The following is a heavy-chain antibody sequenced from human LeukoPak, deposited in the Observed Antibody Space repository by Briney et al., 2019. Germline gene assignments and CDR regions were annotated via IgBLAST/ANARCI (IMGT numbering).Heavy chain of an antibody. J-gene: IGHJ4*02. CDR3: AREDFWSGYSY. Sequence: SVKVSCKASGGTFSSYTISWVRQAPGQGLEWMGRIIPILGIANYAQKFQGRVTITADKSTSTAYMELSSLRSEDTAVYYCAREDFWSGYSYWGQGTLVTVSS. CDR2: IIPILGIA. CDR1: GGTFSSYT. D-gene: IGHD3-3*01. V-gene: IGHV1-69*04.